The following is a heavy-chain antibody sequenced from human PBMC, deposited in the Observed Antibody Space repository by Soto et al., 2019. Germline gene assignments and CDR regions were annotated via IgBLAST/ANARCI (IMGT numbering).Heavy chain of an antibody. D-gene: IGHD3-10*01. CDR3: ATDHTHYYCYNGMDV. Sequence: EVQLVESGGGVIQPGGSLRLSCAASDFSVSSNYMSWVRQAPGKGLEWVAVIFRGGSTYYADSVQGRFTISRDSSENTLFLQMNSLRVEDTAVYYCATDHTHYYCYNGMDVWGPGTTVTV. CDR1: DFSVSSNY. J-gene: IGHJ6*02. CDR2: IFRGGST. V-gene: IGHV3-53*01.